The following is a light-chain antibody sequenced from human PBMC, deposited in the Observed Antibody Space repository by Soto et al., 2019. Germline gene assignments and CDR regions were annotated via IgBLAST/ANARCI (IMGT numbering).Light chain of an antibody. V-gene: IGKV3-20*01. CDR3: QQDGDSLLT. Sequence: ENVLTQSPGTLSLSPGERATLSCRASQSISSSYLAWYQQKPGQTPRLLIYHASSRATGIPDRFSGSGSGTDFTLTISRLEPEDLAVYYCQQDGDSLLTFGGGTKVEIK. CDR2: HAS. CDR1: QSISSSY. J-gene: IGKJ4*01.